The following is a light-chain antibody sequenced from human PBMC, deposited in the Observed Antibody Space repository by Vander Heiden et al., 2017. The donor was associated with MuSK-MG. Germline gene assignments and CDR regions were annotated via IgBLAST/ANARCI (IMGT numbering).Light chain of an antibody. J-gene: IGKJ4*01. V-gene: IGKV3-15*01. CDR1: QSVSNN. CDR2: GAS. Sequence: ETVLTHSPAILSLSPGERATLSCRAGQSVSNNLAWYQQKPGQAPRLLIYGASTRAAGIPARFSGSGSGTEFTLTINSLQSEDFAVYYCQQYNNWPLTFGGGTKVEIK. CDR3: QQYNNWPLT.